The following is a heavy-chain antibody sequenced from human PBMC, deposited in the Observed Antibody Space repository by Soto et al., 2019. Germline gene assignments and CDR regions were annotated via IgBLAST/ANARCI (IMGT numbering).Heavy chain of an antibody. CDR1: GGSISSGGYY. CDR2: IYYSGST. J-gene: IGHJ4*02. Sequence: QVQLQESGPGLVKPSQTLSLTCTVSGGSISSGGYYWSWIRQHPGKGLEWIGYIYYSGSTYYNPSLKSRVTISVDPSKNQFSLKLSSVTAADTAVYYCATGRGRGILTGYYNTFDYWGQGTLVTVSS. V-gene: IGHV4-31*03. D-gene: IGHD3-9*01. CDR3: ATGRGRGILTGYYNTFDY.